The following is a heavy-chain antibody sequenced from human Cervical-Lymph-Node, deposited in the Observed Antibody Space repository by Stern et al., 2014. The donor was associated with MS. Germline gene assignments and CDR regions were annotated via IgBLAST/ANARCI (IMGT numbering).Heavy chain of an antibody. CDR2: IVVGSGNT. CDR1: GFTFTSSA. Sequence: EESGPEVKKPGTSVKVSCKASGFTFTSSAMQWVRQARGQRLEWIGWIVVGSGNTNYAQKFQERVTITRDMSTSTAYMELSSLRSEDTAVYYCAAAASYYDSSGYYPAYYYYGMDVWGQGTTVTVSS. V-gene: IGHV1-58*02. CDR3: AAAASYYDSSGYYPAYYYYGMDV. J-gene: IGHJ6*02. D-gene: IGHD3-22*01.